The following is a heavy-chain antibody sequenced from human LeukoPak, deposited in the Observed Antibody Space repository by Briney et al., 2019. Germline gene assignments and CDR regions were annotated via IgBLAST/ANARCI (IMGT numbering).Heavy chain of an antibody. D-gene: IGHD3-22*01. J-gene: IGHJ3*01. Sequence: GGSLRLSCAASGFTFSSYWMSWVRQGPGKGLVWVSRIDSDGSSTNYADSVKGRFTISRDNAKNTLYLQMNSLRAEDTAVYYCARADSGYYGDAFDVWGQGTTVTVSS. CDR2: IDSDGSST. V-gene: IGHV3-74*01. CDR1: GFTFSSYW. CDR3: ARADSGYYGDAFDV.